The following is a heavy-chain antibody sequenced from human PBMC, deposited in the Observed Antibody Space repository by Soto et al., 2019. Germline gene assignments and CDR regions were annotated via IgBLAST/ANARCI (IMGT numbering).Heavy chain of an antibody. CDR2: IIPIFGTA. Sequence: QVQLVQSGAEVKKPGSSVKVSCKASGGTFSSYAISWVRQAPGQGLEWMGGIIPIFGTANYAQKFQGRVTIPXGEFTXXAYMELSSLRSDDTAGYYCARVPRHYDSGGYYVDYWGQGTLVTVSS. CDR3: ARVPRHYDSGGYYVDY. J-gene: IGHJ4*02. D-gene: IGHD3-22*01. CDR1: GGTFSSYA. V-gene: IGHV1-69*05.